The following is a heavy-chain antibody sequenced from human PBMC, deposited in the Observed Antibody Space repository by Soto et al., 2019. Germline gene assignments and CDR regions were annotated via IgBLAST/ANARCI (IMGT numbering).Heavy chain of an antibody. CDR3: ARCYEYGDGKWFDP. CDR2: IYSSGTT. CDR1: GGSISSVTYY. Sequence: SETLSLTCTVSGGSISSVTYYWSWIRQHPEKGLEWIGYIYSSGTTYYNPSLESRVTISVDTSKNQFSLNLTSVTAADTAVYYCARCYEYGDGKWFDPWGQGTLVTVS. J-gene: IGHJ5*02. D-gene: IGHD4-17*01. V-gene: IGHV4-31*03.